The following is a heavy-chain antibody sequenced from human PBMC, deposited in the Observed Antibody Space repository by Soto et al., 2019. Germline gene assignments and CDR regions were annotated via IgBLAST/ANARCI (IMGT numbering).Heavy chain of an antibody. D-gene: IGHD7-27*01. CDR1: GFTFSSYS. CDR2: ISSSSSYI. CDR3: ALLLSRPNPRRAYYYYYGMDV. V-gene: IGHV3-21*01. J-gene: IGHJ6*02. Sequence: EVQLVESGGGLVKPGGSLRLSCAASGFTFSSYSMNWVRQAPGKGLEWVSSISSSSSYIYYADSVKGRFTISRDNAKNSLYLQMNSLRAEDTAVYYCALLLSRPNPRRAYYYYYGMDVWGQGTTVTVSS.